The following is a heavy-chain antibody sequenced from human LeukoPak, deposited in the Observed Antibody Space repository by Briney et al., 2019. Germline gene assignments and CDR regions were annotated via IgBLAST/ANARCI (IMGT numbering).Heavy chain of an antibody. Sequence: PGGSLRLSCAASGFTFISYAMTWVRQAPGKGLEWVSGISGSGGSTYYADSVKGRFTILRDNSKSTLFLQMNSLRAEDTAVYYCAKLQSYGGSSESIDYWGQGTLVTVSS. CDR1: GFTFISYA. V-gene: IGHV3-23*01. D-gene: IGHD4-23*01. J-gene: IGHJ4*02. CDR2: ISGSGGST. CDR3: AKLQSYGGSSESIDY.